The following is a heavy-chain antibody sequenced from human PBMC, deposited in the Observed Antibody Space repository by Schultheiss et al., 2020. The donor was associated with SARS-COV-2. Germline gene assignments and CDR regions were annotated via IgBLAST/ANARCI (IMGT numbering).Heavy chain of an antibody. CDR3: ARELPPAYSSGWTDFDY. D-gene: IGHD6-19*01. J-gene: IGHJ4*02. CDR1: GYTFTSFG. Sequence: SVKVSCKASGYTFTSFGISWVRQAPGQGLEWMGGIIPIFGTANYAQKFQGRVTITADESTSTAYMELSSLRSDDTAVYYCARELPPAYSSGWTDFDYWGQGTLVTVSS. CDR2: IIPIFGTA. V-gene: IGHV1-69*13.